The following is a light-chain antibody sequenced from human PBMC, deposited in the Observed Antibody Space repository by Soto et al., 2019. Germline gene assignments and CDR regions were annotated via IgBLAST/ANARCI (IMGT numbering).Light chain of an antibody. CDR1: KLGDEY. Sequence: SSELTQPPSVSVSPGQTATITCAGDKLGDEYVCWYHQKPGQSPVLVIYEDTKRPPGIPERFSGSTSGNTATLTISGTQAMDEADYYCQAWDSTTVLFGGGTKLTVL. J-gene: IGLJ2*01. CDR2: EDT. V-gene: IGLV3-1*01. CDR3: QAWDSTTVL.